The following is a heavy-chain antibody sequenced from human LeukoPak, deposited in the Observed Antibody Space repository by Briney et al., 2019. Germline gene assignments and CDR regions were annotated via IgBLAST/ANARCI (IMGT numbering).Heavy chain of an antibody. J-gene: IGHJ4*02. CDR3: ATLAQCSGGSCYDYFDY. CDR2: INPDSGGT. Sequence: ASVKVSCKASGYTFTGYYMHWVRQAPGQGLEWMGWINPDSGGTNSAQKFQGRVTMTRDTSISTAYMELSRLRSDDTAVYYCATLAQCSGGSCYDYFDYWGQGTLVTVSS. V-gene: IGHV1-2*02. CDR1: GYTFTGYY. D-gene: IGHD2-15*01.